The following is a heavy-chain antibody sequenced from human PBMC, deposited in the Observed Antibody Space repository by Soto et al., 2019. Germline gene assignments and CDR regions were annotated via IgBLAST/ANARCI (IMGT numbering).Heavy chain of an antibody. CDR1: GFTFSSYW. CDR2: INSDGSST. D-gene: IGHD6-13*01. V-gene: IGHV3-74*01. Sequence: GGSLRLSCAASGFTFSSYWMHWVRQAPGKGLVWVSRINSDGSSTSYADSVKGRFTISRDNAKNTLYLQMNSLRAEDTAVYYCARVANSPTPLVLYDYWGQGTLVTVSS. J-gene: IGHJ4*02. CDR3: ARVANSPTPLVLYDY.